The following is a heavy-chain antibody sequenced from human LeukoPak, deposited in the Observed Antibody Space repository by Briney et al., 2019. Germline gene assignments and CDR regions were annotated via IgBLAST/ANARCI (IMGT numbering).Heavy chain of an antibody. V-gene: IGHV1-69*06. D-gene: IGHD7-27*01. CDR3: ARGTGANGDAFDI. Sequence: SVKVCCKASGGTFSSYAISWVRQAPGQGLERMGGIIPIFGTANYAQKFQGRVTITADKSTSTAYMELSSLRSEDTAVYYCARGTGANGDAFDIWGQGTMVTVSS. CDR2: IIPIFGTA. J-gene: IGHJ3*02. CDR1: GGTFSSYA.